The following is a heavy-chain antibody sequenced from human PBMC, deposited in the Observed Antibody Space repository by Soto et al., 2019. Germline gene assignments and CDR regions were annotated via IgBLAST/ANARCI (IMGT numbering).Heavy chain of an antibody. V-gene: IGHV1-46*01. Sequence: ASVKVSCKASGYTFTSYYMHWVRQAPGQGLEWMGIINPSGGSTSYAQKFQGRVTMTRDTSTSTVYMELSSLRSEDTAVYYCARDTRGGQARSRVITQELDYWGQGTLVTVSS. CDR1: GYTFTSYY. CDR2: INPSGGST. D-gene: IGHD2-21*01. J-gene: IGHJ4*02. CDR3: ARDTRGGQARSRVITQELDY.